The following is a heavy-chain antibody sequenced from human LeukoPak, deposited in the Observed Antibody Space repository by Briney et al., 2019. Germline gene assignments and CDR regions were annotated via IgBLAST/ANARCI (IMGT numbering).Heavy chain of an antibody. V-gene: IGHV4-34*01. CDR3: ARGPKNYYDSSGYFDY. D-gene: IGHD3-22*01. J-gene: IGHJ4*02. CDR1: GGSFSGYY. CDR2: INHSGST. Sequence: RSETLSLTCAVYGGSFSGYYWSWIRQPPGKGLEWIGEINHSGSTNYNPSLKSRVTISVDTSKNQFSLKLSSVTAADTAVYYCARGPKNYYDSSGYFDYWGQGTLVTVSS.